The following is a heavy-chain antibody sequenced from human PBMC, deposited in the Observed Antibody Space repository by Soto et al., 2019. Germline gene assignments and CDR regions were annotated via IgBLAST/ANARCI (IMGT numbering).Heavy chain of an antibody. D-gene: IGHD3-3*01. CDR3: ARDRWDDFWSGYYLESWFDP. Sequence: QVQLVQSGAEVKKPGASVKVSCTASGYTFTSYGISWVRQAPGQGLEWMGWISAYNGNTNYAQKLQGRVTMTTDTSTSTAYMELRSLRSDDTAVYYCARDRWDDFWSGYYLESWFDPWGQGTLVTVSS. CDR2: ISAYNGNT. J-gene: IGHJ5*02. V-gene: IGHV1-18*01. CDR1: GYTFTSYG.